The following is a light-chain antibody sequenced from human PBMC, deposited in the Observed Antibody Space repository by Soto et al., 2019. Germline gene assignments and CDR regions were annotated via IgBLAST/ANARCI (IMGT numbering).Light chain of an antibody. CDR3: QQYRTYASSLT. CDR2: DAS. V-gene: IGKV1-5*01. Sequence: EIQGTQSRRTLSASVGARVTITGRASQTISTWMAWYQQKPGKAPKLLVYDASTLQSGVASRFSGSGSGTEFTLIISGLQSDDSATYYCQQYRTYASSLTFGQGTRVEIK. CDR1: QTISTW. J-gene: IGKJ5*01.